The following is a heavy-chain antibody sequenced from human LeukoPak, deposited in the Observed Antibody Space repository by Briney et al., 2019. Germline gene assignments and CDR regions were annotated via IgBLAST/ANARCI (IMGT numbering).Heavy chain of an antibody. Sequence: PSETLSLTCTVSGVSTTSSNHSWGWIRQPPGKGLEWIRTIYYSGRPFHNPSLKSRVTISVDASKNQFSLQLNSVAAADTAVYYCASAGARYSDTGGLYAFDFWGRGTMVTVSS. J-gene: IGHJ3*01. CDR2: IYYSGRP. V-gene: IGHV4-39*01. D-gene: IGHD2-8*02. CDR3: ASAGARYSDTGGLYAFDF. CDR1: GVSTTSSNHS.